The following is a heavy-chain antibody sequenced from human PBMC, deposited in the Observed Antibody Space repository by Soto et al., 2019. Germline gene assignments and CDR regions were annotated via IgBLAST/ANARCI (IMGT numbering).Heavy chain of an antibody. CDR3: QRADMSLVWFDP. V-gene: IGHV1-18*01. CDR1: GYTFTSYG. Sequence: QVQLLQSGAEVKKPGASVKVSCKASGYTFTSYGISWVRQAPGQGLEWMGWISAYNGNRNYAQKLHDRVTMTTDTSTSTAYMELRSLRSDDTAVSYCQRADMSLVWFDPWGQGTLVTVSS. CDR2: ISAYNGNR. J-gene: IGHJ5*02. D-gene: IGHD2-15*01.